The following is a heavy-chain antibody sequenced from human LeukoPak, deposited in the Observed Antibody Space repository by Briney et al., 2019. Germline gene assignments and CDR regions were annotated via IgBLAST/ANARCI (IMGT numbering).Heavy chain of an antibody. D-gene: IGHD1-14*01. J-gene: IGHJ4*02. Sequence: GGSLRLSCATSGFTFSSYSMHWVRQAPGKGLEGVSYISSSGDSIYYADSVKGRFTVSRDNAKKSLYLHMNSLRDDDTAVYYCARGTGLDYWGQGTLVTVSS. CDR2: ISSSGDSI. CDR3: ARGTGLDY. CDR1: GFTFSSYS. V-gene: IGHV3-48*02.